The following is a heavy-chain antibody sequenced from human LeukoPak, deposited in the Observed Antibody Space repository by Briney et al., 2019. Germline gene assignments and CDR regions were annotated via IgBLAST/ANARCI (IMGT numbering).Heavy chain of an antibody. CDR3: AKGRPGSYYFDY. CDR1: GFTLSSYA. CDR2: ISGSGGST. J-gene: IGHJ4*02. Sequence: GGSLRLSCAASGFTLSSYAMSWLRQAPGKGLEWVSAISGSGGSTYYADSVKGRFTISRDNSKNTLYLQMNSLRAEDTAVYYCAKGRPGSYYFDYWGQGTLVTVSS. V-gene: IGHV3-23*01. D-gene: IGHD3-10*01.